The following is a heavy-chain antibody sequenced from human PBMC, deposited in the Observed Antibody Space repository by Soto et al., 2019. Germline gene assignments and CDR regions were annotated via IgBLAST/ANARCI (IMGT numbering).Heavy chain of an antibody. CDR1: GVNFSTSA. J-gene: IGHJ6*02. CDR2: ITGSGRDT. V-gene: IGHV3-23*01. Sequence: GGSLRLSCAASGVNFSTSAMTWVRQTPGKGLEWVSAITGSGRDTYYADSVKGRFTVSRDNSKKTLYLQMDSLRAEDTAIYYCAKYGFSRTDDYTFYYGMDVWGQGTTVTVSS. D-gene: IGHD4-4*01. CDR3: AKYGFSRTDDYTFYYGMDV.